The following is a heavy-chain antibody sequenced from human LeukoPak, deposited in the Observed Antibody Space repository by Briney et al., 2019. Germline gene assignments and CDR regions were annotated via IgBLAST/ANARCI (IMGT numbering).Heavy chain of an antibody. CDR1: GFTFSSYA. CDR2: ISYDGSNK. D-gene: IGHD3-22*01. V-gene: IGHV3-30-3*01. CDR3: ARDFRPRYYYGSSGYWSWFDP. Sequence: GGSLRLSCAASGFTFSSYAMHWVRQAPGKGLEWVAVISYDGSNKYYADSVKGRFTISRDNSKNTLYLQMNSLRAEDTAVYYCARDFRPRYYYGSSGYWSWFDPWGQGTLVTVSS. J-gene: IGHJ5*02.